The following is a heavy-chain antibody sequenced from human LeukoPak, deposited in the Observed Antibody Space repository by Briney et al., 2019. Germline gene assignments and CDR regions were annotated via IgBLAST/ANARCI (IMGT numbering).Heavy chain of an antibody. D-gene: IGHD5-12*01. V-gene: IGHV4-59*12. CDR1: GGSINNYY. Sequence: SSETLSLTCTVSGGSINNYYWSWIRQPPGKGLEYIGYIHYSGSTNYNPSLKSRVTISGDTSKSQFSLKLSSVTAADTAVYYCAREYSDYGIGVDYWGQGTLVTVSS. CDR3: AREYSDYGIGVDY. CDR2: IHYSGST. J-gene: IGHJ4*02.